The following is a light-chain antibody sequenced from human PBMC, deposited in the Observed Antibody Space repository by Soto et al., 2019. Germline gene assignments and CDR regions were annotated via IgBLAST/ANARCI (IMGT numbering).Light chain of an antibody. J-gene: IGKJ1*01. CDR2: DAY. CDR1: QSISRW. CDR3: QHYSNSFWT. V-gene: IGKV1-5*01. Sequence: DIQMTQSPSTLSASVGDKVTITCRASQSISRWLAWYHQKPGKDPKLLIYDAYSLVTGVPSRFRGSGSGTEFTLTLTSLQPDEFATYYFQHYSNSFWTSRQRTKVDIK.